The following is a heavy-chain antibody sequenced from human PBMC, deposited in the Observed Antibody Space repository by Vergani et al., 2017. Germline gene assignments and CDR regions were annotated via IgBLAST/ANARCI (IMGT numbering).Heavy chain of an antibody. Sequence: DVQLVESGGGLEQPGGSLRLSCAASGFTFADYATHWVRHAPGQGLAWISGLTWSKVAIGYAESVKGRFNISMDNDKSSLYLPMNNLRPDDTALYYCAKDGSSLTSGPANMYLDFWGQGALVTVSS. J-gene: IGHJ4*02. V-gene: IGHV3-9*01. CDR3: AKDGSSLTSGPANMYLDF. CDR2: LTWSKVAI. D-gene: IGHD1-1*01. CDR1: GFTFADYA.